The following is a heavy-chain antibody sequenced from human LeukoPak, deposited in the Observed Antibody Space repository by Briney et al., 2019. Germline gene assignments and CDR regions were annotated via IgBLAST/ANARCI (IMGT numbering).Heavy chain of an antibody. Sequence: PSETLSLTCTVSGGSISGYYWSWIRQAPGKGLEWIGYVHYNGSPNYNASLKSRVTISVDASKNQFSLKVSSVSAADTAVYYCARTTFWSGRSPDYHHCYMDVWGKGTTVTVSS. V-gene: IGHV4-59*01. CDR1: GGSISGYY. CDR3: ARTTFWSGRSPDYHHCYMDV. CDR2: VHYNGSP. D-gene: IGHD3-3*01. J-gene: IGHJ6*03.